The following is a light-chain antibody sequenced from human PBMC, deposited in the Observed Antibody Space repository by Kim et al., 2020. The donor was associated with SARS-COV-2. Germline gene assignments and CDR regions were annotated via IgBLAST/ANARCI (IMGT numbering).Light chain of an antibody. V-gene: IGLV3-21*04. CDR2: FDR. CDR3: QVWDGSSDHWV. J-gene: IGLJ3*02. Sequence: PGKTDQMTCGGKNLGSKGVHWYQQKPGQAPVLVISFDRDRPSGIPERFSGANPGKTATLTISRVEAGDEADYYSQVWDGSSDHWVFGGGTRLTVL. CDR1: NLGSKG.